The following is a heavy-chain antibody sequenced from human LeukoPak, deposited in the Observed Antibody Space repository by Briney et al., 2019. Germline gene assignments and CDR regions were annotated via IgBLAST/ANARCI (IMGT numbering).Heavy chain of an antibody. V-gene: IGHV1-2*04. CDR3: ARSGAMRWELYYYGMDV. CDR1: GYTFTGYY. D-gene: IGHD1-26*01. J-gene: IGHJ6*02. Sequence: ASVKVSCKASGYTFTGYYMHWVRQAPGQGLEWMGWINPNSGGTNYAQKFQGWVTMTRDTSISTAYMELSRLRSDDTAVYYCARSGAMRWELYYYGMDVWGQGTTVTVSS. CDR2: INPNSGGT.